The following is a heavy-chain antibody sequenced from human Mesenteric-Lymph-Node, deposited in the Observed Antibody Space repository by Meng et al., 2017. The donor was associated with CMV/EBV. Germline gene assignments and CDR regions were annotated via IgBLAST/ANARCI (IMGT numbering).Heavy chain of an antibody. CDR1: GGSVKTGAYY. CDR3: AREGGGIAAVQRSDYYYGLDV. J-gene: IGHJ6*02. Sequence: GSLRLSCAVSGGSVKTGAYYWSWVRQPPGKGLEWIGYVYNSGGSSYNPSLQSRVTMSIDTSKNQFALRLTSVTAADTAVYFCAREGGGIAAVQRSDYYYGLDVWGQGTTVTVSS. D-gene: IGHD6-13*01. CDR2: VYNSGGS. V-gene: IGHV4-61*08.